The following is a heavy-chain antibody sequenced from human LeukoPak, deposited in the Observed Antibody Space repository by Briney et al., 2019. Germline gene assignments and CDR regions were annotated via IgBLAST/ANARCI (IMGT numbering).Heavy chain of an antibody. Sequence: GGSLRLSCAASGFTVSSNYTSWVRQAPGKGLEWVSVLYIGGNTYYADSVKGRFTISRDNSKNTLYLQMNSLRAEDTAVYYCARDREGYYDSSGYYYYYYMDVWGKGTTVTVSS. J-gene: IGHJ6*03. CDR3: ARDREGYYDSSGYYYYYYMDV. CDR2: LYIGGNT. V-gene: IGHV3-53*05. CDR1: GFTVSSNY. D-gene: IGHD3-22*01.